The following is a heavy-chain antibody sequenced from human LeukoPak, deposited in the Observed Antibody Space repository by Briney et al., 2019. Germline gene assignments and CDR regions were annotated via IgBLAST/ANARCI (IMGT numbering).Heavy chain of an antibody. V-gene: IGHV3-30*02. Sequence: GGSLRLSCAASGLTFSTSGMHWVRQAPGKGLEWVAFIQYDESDKYYADSVRGRLTISRGNSKNTLYLQMNSLRAEDTAVYYCAREGGIIVAGKFDSWGQGTLVTVSS. D-gene: IGHD6-19*01. CDR3: AREGGIIVAGKFDS. J-gene: IGHJ4*02. CDR2: IQYDESDK. CDR1: GLTFSTSG.